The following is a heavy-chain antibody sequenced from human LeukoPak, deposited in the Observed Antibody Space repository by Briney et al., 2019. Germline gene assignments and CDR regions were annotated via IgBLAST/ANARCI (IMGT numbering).Heavy chain of an antibody. CDR1: GGSISSSSYY. CDR2: IYHSGST. J-gene: IGHJ3*02. V-gene: IGHV4-39*01. CDR3: ARTKPPFGIAVAEDAFDI. Sequence: SETLSLTCTVSGGSISSSSYYWGWIRQPPGKGLEWIGSIYHSGSTYYNPSLKSRVTISVDTSKNQFSLKLSSVTAADTAVYYCARTKPPFGIAVAEDAFDIWGQGTMVTVSS. D-gene: IGHD6-19*01.